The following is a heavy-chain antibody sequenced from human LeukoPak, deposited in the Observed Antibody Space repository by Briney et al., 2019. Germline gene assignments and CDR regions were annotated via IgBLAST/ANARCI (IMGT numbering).Heavy chain of an antibody. CDR2: ISSSSVYI. CDR3: ARSLFDTSGFYFDY. V-gene: IGHV3-21*01. CDR1: GFTFSTYP. J-gene: IGHJ4*02. Sequence: GGSLRLSCAASGFTFSTYPMSWVRQAPGKGLEWVSSISSSSVYIYYVDSMKGRFTISRDHAKNSLSLQMNSLRAEDTAVYYCARSLFDTSGFYFDYWGQGTLVTVSS. D-gene: IGHD3-22*01.